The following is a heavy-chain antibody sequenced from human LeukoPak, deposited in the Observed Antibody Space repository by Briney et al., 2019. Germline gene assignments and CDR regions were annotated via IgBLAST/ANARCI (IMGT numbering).Heavy chain of an antibody. CDR2: IYRSGST. V-gene: IGHV4-39*01. CDR3: VRHSYGGNRDFDS. J-gene: IGHJ4*02. CDR1: GDSISSSNYY. D-gene: IGHD4-23*01. Sequence: PSETLSLTCTVSGDSISSSNYYWGWIRQPPGKGLEWIGSIYRSGSTYYNPSLKSRVTTSVDTSKNQFSLKVSSATAADTAVYYCVRHSYGGNRDFDSWGQGTLVTVSS.